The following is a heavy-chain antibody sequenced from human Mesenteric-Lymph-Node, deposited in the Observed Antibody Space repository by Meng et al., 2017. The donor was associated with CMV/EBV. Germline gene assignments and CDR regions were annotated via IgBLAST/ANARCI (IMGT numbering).Heavy chain of an antibody. V-gene: IGHV6-1*01. Sequence: VHVQKSVPGTVKYQQPLSVTVTTPADSISSNHAAWNWIRQAQSRGLEWLGRTYYRSASYNDYAVSVKSRISVNLDTSKNQLSLHLNFVTPEDTAVYYCAYFGDLPPLWWGQGTLVTVSS. CDR1: ADSISSNHAA. CDR2: TYYRSASYN. CDR3: AYFGDLPPLW. D-gene: IGHD3-16*01. J-gene: IGHJ4*02.